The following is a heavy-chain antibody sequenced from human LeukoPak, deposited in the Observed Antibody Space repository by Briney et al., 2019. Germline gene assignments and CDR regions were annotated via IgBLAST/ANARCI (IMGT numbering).Heavy chain of an antibody. CDR2: ISSSSSYI. CDR3: ARDYSSTSCYTGRC. CDR1: GFTFSSYS. V-gene: IGHV3-21*01. J-gene: IGHJ4*02. Sequence: GGSLRLSCAASGFTFSSYSMNWVRQAPGKGLEWVSSISSSSSYIYYADLVKGRFTISRDNAKNSLYLQMNSLRAEDTAVYYCARDYSSTSCYTGRCWGQGTPVTVSS. D-gene: IGHD2-2*02.